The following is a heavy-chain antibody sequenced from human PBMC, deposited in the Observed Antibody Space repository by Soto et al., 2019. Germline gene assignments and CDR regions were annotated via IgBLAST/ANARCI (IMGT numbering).Heavy chain of an antibody. Sequence: EVQLLESEGGSVEGGGSLRLPCATSGFTFNSYAMNWVRQAPGKGLEWVPTISGAGDYTYYADSVKGRFTISRDNSKNTLYLHMSSLRVEDTAVYYCAKGRVYNNGGVCDYWGQGALVTVSS. V-gene: IGHV3-23*01. J-gene: IGHJ4*02. CDR1: GFTFNSYA. CDR2: ISGAGDYT. CDR3: AKGRVYNNGGVCDY. D-gene: IGHD1-1*01.